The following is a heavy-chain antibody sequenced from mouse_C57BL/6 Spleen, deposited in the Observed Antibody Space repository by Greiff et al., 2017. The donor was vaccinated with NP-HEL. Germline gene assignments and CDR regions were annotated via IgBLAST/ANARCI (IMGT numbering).Heavy chain of an antibody. Sequence: EVQLQESGPGLVKPSQSLSLTCSVTGYSITSGYYWNWIRQFPGNKLEWMGYISYDGSNNYNPSLKNRISITRDTSKNQFFLKLNSVTTEDTATYYCAREGGYYYGDYWGQGTTLTVSS. CDR2: ISYDGSN. CDR1: GYSITSGYY. CDR3: AREGGYYYGDY. J-gene: IGHJ2*01. V-gene: IGHV3-6*01. D-gene: IGHD1-1*01.